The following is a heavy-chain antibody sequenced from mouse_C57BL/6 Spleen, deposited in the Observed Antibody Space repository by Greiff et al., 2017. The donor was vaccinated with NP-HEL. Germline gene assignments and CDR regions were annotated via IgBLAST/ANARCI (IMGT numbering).Heavy chain of an antibody. CDR3: ARGVTTVVARDYAMDY. CDR1: GYTFTDYN. CDR2: INPNNGGT. D-gene: IGHD1-1*01. V-gene: IGHV1-18*01. Sequence: VQLQQSGPELVKPGASVKIPCKASGYTFTDYNMDWVKQSHGKSLEWIGDINPNNGGTIYNQKFKGKATLTVDKSSSTAYMELRSLTSEDTAVYYCARGVTTVVARDYAMDYWGQGTSVTVSS. J-gene: IGHJ4*01.